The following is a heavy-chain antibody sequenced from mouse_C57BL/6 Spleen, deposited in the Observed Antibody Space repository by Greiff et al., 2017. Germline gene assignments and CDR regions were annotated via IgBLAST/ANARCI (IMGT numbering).Heavy chain of an antibody. CDR3: ARGVYYGYYFDY. CDR1: GFTFSDYG. D-gene: IGHD2-1*01. V-gene: IGHV5-17*01. CDR2: ISSGSSTI. J-gene: IGHJ2*01. Sequence: EVMLVESGGGLVKPGGSLKLSCAASGFTFSDYGMHWVRQAPEKGLEWVAYISSGSSTIYYADTVKGRFTISRDTAKNTLFLQITSLRSEDTAMYYCARGVYYGYYFDYWGQGTTLTVSS.